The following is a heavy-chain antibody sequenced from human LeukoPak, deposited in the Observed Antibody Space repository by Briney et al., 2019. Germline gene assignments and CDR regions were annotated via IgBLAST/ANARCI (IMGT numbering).Heavy chain of an antibody. CDR1: GGSFSGYY. CDR2: INHSGST. V-gene: IGHV4-34*01. Sequence: PSETLSLTCAVYGGSFSGYYWSWIRQPPGKGLEWIGEINHSGSTNYNPSLKSRVTISVDTSKNQFSLKLSSVTAADTAVYYCASSGWYKPVDYWGQGTLVTVSS. D-gene: IGHD6-19*01. J-gene: IGHJ4*02. CDR3: ASSGWYKPVDY.